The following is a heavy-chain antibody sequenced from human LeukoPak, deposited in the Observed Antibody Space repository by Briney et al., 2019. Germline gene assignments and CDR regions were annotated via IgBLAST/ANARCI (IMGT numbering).Heavy chain of an antibody. CDR3: ARSSDYYYDSSGYYYRHFDY. J-gene: IGHJ4*02. CDR2: ISAYNGNT. CDR1: GYTFTSYY. Sequence: ASVKVSCKASGYTFTSYYMHWVRQAPGQGLEWMGWISAYNGNTNYAQKLQGRVTMTTDTSTSTAYMELRSLRSDDTAVYYCARSSDYYYDSSGYYYRHFDYWGQGTLVTVSS. D-gene: IGHD3-22*01. V-gene: IGHV1-18*04.